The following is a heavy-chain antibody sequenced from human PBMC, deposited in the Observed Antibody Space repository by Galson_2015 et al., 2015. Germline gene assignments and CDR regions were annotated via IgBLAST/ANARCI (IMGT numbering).Heavy chain of an antibody. CDR1: GYSFTTSW. D-gene: IGHD3-10*01. CDR3: ATPGSRAPTVFDA. Sequence: QSGAEVKEPGESLKISCKGSGYSFTTSWIGWVRQMPGKGLEWMGIIYPYDSDTRYSPSFQGQVTISADKSTSTAYLQWSSLKASDTAMYYCATPGSRAPTVFDAWGQGTMVTVSS. J-gene: IGHJ3*01. CDR2: IYPYDSDT. V-gene: IGHV5-51*03.